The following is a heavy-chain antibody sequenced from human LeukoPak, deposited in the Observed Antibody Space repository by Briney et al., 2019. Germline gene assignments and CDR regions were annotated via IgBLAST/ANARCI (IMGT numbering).Heavy chain of an antibody. CDR3: ARLKGRYSSNWGELWFDP. J-gene: IGHJ5*02. CDR2: IYYSGTT. CDR1: GDSISSSDYY. Sequence: SETLSLTCTVSGDSISSSDYYWGWIRQPPGKGLEWIGSIYYSGTTYYNAPLKSRVSVSVDTSKNQFSLKLNSVTAADTAVYYCARLKGRYSSNWGELWFDPWGQGTLVTVSS. V-gene: IGHV4-39*01. D-gene: IGHD6-19*01.